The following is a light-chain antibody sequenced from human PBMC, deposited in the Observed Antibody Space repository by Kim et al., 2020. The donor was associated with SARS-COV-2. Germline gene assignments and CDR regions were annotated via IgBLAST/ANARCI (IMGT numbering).Light chain of an antibody. Sequence: SVSPAQTARIPCSGDKLRAKVACCYQQKPGQSPVLGIYQDSTQPSGIPERFSGSNPGNTASLTTSGTQAMDEADYYCQAWDSSVVFGGGTQLTFL. CDR2: QDS. V-gene: IGLV3-1*01. CDR1: KLRAKV. CDR3: QAWDSSVV. J-gene: IGLJ2*01.